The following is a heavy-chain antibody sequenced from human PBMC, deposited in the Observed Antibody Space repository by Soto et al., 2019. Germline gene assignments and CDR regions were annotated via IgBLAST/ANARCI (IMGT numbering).Heavy chain of an antibody. Sequence: QVQLVESGGGVVQPGRSLRLSCAASGITFSNYGTHWVRQAPGKGLEWVAVIWYDGRDKYYADSVKGRFTISRDNSKNTMYLQMNSLTAGDTAVYYCVSGYGYFENWGQGTLGTVSS. CDR2: IWYDGRDK. CDR1: GITFSNYG. V-gene: IGHV3-33*01. CDR3: VSGYGYFEN. J-gene: IGHJ4*02. D-gene: IGHD3-22*01.